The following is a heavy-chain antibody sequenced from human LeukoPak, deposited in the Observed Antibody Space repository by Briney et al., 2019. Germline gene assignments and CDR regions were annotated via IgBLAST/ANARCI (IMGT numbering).Heavy chain of an antibody. CDR2: INPNSGGT. J-gene: IGHJ4*02. D-gene: IGHD1-26*01. V-gene: IGHV1-2*02. CDR1: GYTFSGYY. Sequence: GASVKVSCKASGYTFSGYYIHWVRQAPGQGLEWMGWINPNSGGTNYAQKFQGRVTMTRDTSISTAYMELSRLRSDDTAVYYCARDSGSYYVVYWGQGTLVTVSS. CDR3: ARDSGSYYVVY.